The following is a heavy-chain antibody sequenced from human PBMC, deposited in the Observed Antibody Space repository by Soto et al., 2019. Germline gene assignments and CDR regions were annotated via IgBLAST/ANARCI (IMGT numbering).Heavy chain of an antibody. CDR2: IYYSGST. CDR3: ARGYGSGSDPFDY. D-gene: IGHD3-10*01. Sequence: SETLSLTCTVSGGSVSSGSYYWSWIRQPPGKGLEWIGYIYYSGSTDYNPSLKSRVTISVDTSKNQFSLKLTSVTAADTAVYYCARGYGSGSDPFDYWGQGSLVTVSS. CDR1: GGSVSSGSYY. J-gene: IGHJ4*02. V-gene: IGHV4-61*01.